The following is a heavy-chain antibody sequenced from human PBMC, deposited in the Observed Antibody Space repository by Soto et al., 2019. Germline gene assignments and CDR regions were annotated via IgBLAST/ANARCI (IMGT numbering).Heavy chain of an antibody. CDR3: AKYRRMDTLY. Sequence: GGSLRLSCAASGFTFSSYAMSWVRQAPGKGLEWVSAISGSGGSTYYADSVRGRFTISRDNSKNTLYLKMNSLRAEDTAVYYCAKYRRMDTLYWGQGTRVTVSS. J-gene: IGHJ4*02. D-gene: IGHD2-8*01. V-gene: IGHV3-23*01. CDR1: GFTFSSYA. CDR2: ISGSGGST.